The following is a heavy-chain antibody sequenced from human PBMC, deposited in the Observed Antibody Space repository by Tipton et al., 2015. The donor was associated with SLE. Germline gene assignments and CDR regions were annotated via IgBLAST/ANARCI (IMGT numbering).Heavy chain of an antibody. CDR2: FYYGGST. V-gene: IGHV4-39*07. J-gene: IGHJ4*01. D-gene: IGHD2-15*01. Sequence: TLSLTCSVSGVSTSDTTYFWGWIRQPPGQALEWIGSFYYGGSTYYNPSLQSRVTISIDTSKNQLSLKLTSVTAADTAVYYCARGSVVADDYWGQGTLVTVSS. CDR3: ARGSVVADDY. CDR1: GVSTSDTTYF.